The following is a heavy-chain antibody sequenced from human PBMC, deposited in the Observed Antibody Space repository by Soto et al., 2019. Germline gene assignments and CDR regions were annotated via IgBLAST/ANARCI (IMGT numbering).Heavy chain of an antibody. CDR2: IIPIFGTA. V-gene: IGHV1-69*01. Sequence: QVQLVQSGAEVKKPGSSVKVSCKASGGTFSSYAISWVRQAPGQGLEWMGGIIPIFGTANYAQKFQGRVTITADDSTSTAYIEMSSLRSEDTAVYYWAGFWSGYSNWFYPWGQGTLVTVSS. D-gene: IGHD3-3*01. J-gene: IGHJ5*02. CDR1: GGTFSSYA. CDR3: AGFWSGYSNWFYP.